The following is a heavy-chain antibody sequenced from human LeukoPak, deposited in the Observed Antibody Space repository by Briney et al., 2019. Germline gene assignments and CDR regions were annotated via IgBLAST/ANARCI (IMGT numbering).Heavy chain of an antibody. CDR1: GLSFSNYW. V-gene: IGHV3-74*01. Sequence: GGSLRLSCAVSGLSFSNYWMHWVRQAPGKGLVWVARTNLHGTTVDYADSVKGRFTISRDNAKNTLFLQMNSLRAEDTAVYYCASGYTYVRLGDHWGQGTLVTVSS. J-gene: IGHJ4*02. D-gene: IGHD5-18*01. CDR3: ASGYTYVRLGDH. CDR2: TNLHGTTV.